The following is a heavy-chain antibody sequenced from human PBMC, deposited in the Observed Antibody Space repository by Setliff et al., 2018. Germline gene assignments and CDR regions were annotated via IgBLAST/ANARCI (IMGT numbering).Heavy chain of an antibody. CDR2: IYPGDSDT. CDR3: ARRAVTAEYFQH. V-gene: IGHV5-51*01. D-gene: IGHD4-17*01. CDR1: GYSFTTYW. Sequence: GESLKISCKGSGYSFTTYWIGWVRQMPGKGLEWMGIIYPGDSDTRYSPSFQGQVTISADKSISTAYLQLSSLKASDTAIYYCARRAVTAEYFQHCGHGTLVTVSS. J-gene: IGHJ1*01.